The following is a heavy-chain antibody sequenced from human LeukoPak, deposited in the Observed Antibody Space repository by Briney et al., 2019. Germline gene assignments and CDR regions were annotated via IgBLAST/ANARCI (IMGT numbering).Heavy chain of an antibody. D-gene: IGHD2-21*01. CDR2: IKQDGSEK. CDR3: LRSRNFDY. V-gene: IGHV3-7*03. Sequence: GGSLRLSCAASGFTFGSYWMSWVRQAPGKGLEWVANIKQDGSEKYYVDSVKGRFTISRDNAKNSLYLQMNSLRAEDTAVYYCLRSRNFDYWGQGTLVTVSS. J-gene: IGHJ4*02. CDR1: GFTFGSYW.